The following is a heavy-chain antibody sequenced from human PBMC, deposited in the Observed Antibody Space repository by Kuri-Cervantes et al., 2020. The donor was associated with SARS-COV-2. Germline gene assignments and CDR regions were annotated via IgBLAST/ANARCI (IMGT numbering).Heavy chain of an antibody. V-gene: IGHV3-30*03. J-gene: IGHJ4*02. D-gene: IGHD3-10*01. CDR1: GFNFSRSD. CDR3: ATDRDGFHDF. Sequence: GGSLRLSCSASGFNFSRSDMHWVRQAPGKGLEWVAVTSYDGKKKRCMASGKGRFTISRDNSQNTLYLQMQSLRSEDTGMYYCATDRDGFHDFWGQGTLVTVSS. CDR2: TSYDGKKK.